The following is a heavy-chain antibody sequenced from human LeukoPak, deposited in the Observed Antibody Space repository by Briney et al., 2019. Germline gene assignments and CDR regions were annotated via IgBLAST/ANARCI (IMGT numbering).Heavy chain of an antibody. CDR3: ARDQRYCSSSSCPWEPFDY. CDR1: GFTFSSYW. D-gene: IGHD2-2*01. Sequence: GASLRLSWAASGFTFSSYWMRWVRQAPGDGLEWVANIKQDGSEKYYVDSVKGRFTISRDNAKNSLYLQMNSLRAEDTAVYYCARDQRYCSSSSCPWEPFDYWGQGTLVTVSS. CDR2: IKQDGSEK. J-gene: IGHJ4*02. V-gene: IGHV3-7*03.